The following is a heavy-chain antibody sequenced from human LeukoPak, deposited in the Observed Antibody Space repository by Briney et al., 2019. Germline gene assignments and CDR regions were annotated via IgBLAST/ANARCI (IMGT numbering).Heavy chain of an antibody. J-gene: IGHJ4*02. Sequence: ASVKVSCKASGYTFTSYDINWVRQAPGQGLEWMGWINPNSGGTNYAQKFQGRVTMIRDTSISTAYMELSRLRSDDTAVYYCARDQGGGYSYGYSYWGQGTLVTVSS. V-gene: IGHV1-2*02. CDR3: ARDQGGGYSYGYSY. CDR2: INPNSGGT. D-gene: IGHD5-18*01. CDR1: GYTFTSYD.